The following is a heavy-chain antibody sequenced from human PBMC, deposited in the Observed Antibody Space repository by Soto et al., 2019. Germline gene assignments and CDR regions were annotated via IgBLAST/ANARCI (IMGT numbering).Heavy chain of an antibody. D-gene: IGHD5-12*01. V-gene: IGHV4-34*01. CDR2: INHSGST. J-gene: IGHJ5*02. CDR3: ARGRGHSGYGKSTFDP. Sequence: QVQLQQWGAGLLKPSETLPLTCTVYGGSFSGYYWSWIRQPPGKRLEWIGEINHSGSTNYNPSLKSRITISVDTSKNQFSLKLSSVTAADTAIYYCARGRGHSGYGKSTFDPWGQGTLVTVSS. CDR1: GGSFSGYY.